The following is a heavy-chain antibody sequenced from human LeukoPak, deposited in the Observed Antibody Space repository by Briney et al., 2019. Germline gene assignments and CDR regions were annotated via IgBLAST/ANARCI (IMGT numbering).Heavy chain of an antibody. CDR2: INPNSGGT. V-gene: IGHV1-2*06. D-gene: IGHD1-26*01. J-gene: IGHJ4*02. CDR1: GYTFTGYY. Sequence: ASVKVSCKASGYTFTGYYMRWVRQAPGQGLEWMGRINPNSGGTNYAQKFQGRVTMTRDTSISTAYMELSRLRSDDTAVYYCARVVKSIGNLDYWGQGTLVTVSS. CDR3: ARVVKSIGNLDY.